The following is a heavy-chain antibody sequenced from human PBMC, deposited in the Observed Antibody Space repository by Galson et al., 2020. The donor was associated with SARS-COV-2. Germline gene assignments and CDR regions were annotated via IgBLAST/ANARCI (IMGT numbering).Heavy chain of an antibody. V-gene: IGHV3-53*01. CDR1: GFTVSSNY. Sequence: GGSLRLSCAASGFTVSSNYMSWVRQAPGKGLEWASVIYSGGSTYYADSVKGRFTISRDNSKNTLYLQMNSLRAEDTAVYYCARGGEEQQLVDWGQGTLVTVSS. CDR2: IYSGGST. CDR3: ARGGEEQQLVD. J-gene: IGHJ4*02. D-gene: IGHD6-13*01.